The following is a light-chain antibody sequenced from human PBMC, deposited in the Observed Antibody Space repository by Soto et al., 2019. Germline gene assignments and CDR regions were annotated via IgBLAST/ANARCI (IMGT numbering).Light chain of an antibody. CDR3: LQDYNYPWT. J-gene: IGKJ1*01. V-gene: IGKV1-5*01. CDR1: QSISSW. CDR2: DAA. Sequence: DIQMSQSPATLSASVGDRVTITCRASQSISSWLAWYQQKPGKAPTLLIYDAASLESGVPSRFSGSGSGTEFTLTISSLQPEDCATYYCLQDYNYPWTFGQGTKVDI.